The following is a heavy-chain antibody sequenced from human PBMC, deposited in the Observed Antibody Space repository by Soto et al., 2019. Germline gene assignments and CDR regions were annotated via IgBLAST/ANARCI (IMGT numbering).Heavy chain of an antibody. V-gene: IGHV1-18*01. J-gene: IGHJ4*02. CDR2: ISAYNGNT. CDR3: AGGRLVVAAKSVGLRPQIPPNPIDC. Sequence: ASVKVSCKAAGYTFTSYGISWVRQAPGQGLEWMGWISAYNGNTNYAQKLQGRVTMTTDTSTSTAYMELRSLRSDDTAVYYCAGGRLVVAAKSVGLRPQIPPNPIDCSGQAPLVTVSS. D-gene: IGHD2-15*01. CDR1: GYTFTSYG.